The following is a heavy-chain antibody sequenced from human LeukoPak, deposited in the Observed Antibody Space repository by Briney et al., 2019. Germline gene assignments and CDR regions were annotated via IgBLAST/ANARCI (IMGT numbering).Heavy chain of an antibody. CDR3: ARFAVHRRITVAGQFGLDY. CDR1: GYAFTGYY. J-gene: IGHJ4*02. Sequence: ASVKVSCKASGYAFTGYYMHWVRQAPGQGLEWMGWINPNSGGTNYAQKFQGRVTMTRDTSTSTVYMELSSLRSEDTAVYYCARFAVHRRITVAGQFGLDYWGQGTLVSLSS. V-gene: IGHV1-2*02. D-gene: IGHD6-19*01. CDR2: INPNSGGT.